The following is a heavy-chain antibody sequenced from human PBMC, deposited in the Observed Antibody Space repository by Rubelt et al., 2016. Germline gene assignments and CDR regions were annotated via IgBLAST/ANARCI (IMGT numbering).Heavy chain of an antibody. V-gene: IGHV4-34*01. D-gene: IGHD3-16*02. CDR1: GGSFSGYY. CDR2: INHSGST. CDR3: ARCIRAIVYYGMDV. Sequence: QVQLQQWGAGLLKPSETLSLTCAVYGGSFSGYYWSWIRQPPGKGLEWIGEINHSGSTNYNPSLKSQVTISVDTSENQFSLKLSSVTAAETAVYYCARCIRAIVYYGMDVWGQGTTVTVSS. J-gene: IGHJ6*02.